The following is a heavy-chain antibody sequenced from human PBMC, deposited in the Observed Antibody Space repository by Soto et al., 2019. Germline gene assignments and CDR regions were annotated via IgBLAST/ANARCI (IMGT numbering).Heavy chain of an antibody. CDR1: GGCFSGYY. J-gene: IGHJ3*02. V-gene: IGHV4-34*01. D-gene: IGHD3-10*01. CDR3: AREIVYYGSGSDLGAFDI. Sequence: ASETLSLTCAVYGGCFSGYYWSWIRQPPGKGLEWIGEINHSGSTNYNPSLKSRVTISVDTSKNQFSLKLSSVTAADTAVYYCAREIVYYGSGSDLGAFDIWGQGTMVTVSS. CDR2: INHSGST.